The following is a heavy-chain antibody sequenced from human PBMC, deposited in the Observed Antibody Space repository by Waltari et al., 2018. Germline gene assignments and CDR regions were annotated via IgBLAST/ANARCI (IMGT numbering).Heavy chain of an antibody. J-gene: IGHJ6*02. V-gene: IGHV3-33*01. Sequence: QVQLVESGGGVVQPGRSLRLSCAASGFTFSSYGMHWVRRAPGKGLEWVAVIWYDGSNKYYADSVKGRFTISRDNSKNTLYLQMNSLRAEDTAVYYCARGTSYYYYGMDVWGQGTTVTVSS. CDR3: ARGTSYYYYGMDV. CDR1: GFTFSSYG. CDR2: IWYDGSNK.